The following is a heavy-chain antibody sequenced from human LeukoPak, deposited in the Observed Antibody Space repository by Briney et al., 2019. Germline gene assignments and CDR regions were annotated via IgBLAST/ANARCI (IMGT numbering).Heavy chain of an antibody. D-gene: IGHD2-2*02. V-gene: IGHV4-4*09. CDR3: ARRDCSSTSCYRGEGWFDP. CDR1: GGSISSYY. Sequence: SETLSLTCTVSGGSISSYYWSWIRQPPGKGLEWIGYIYTSGSTNYNPSLKSRATISVDTSKNQFSLKLSSVTAADTAVYYCARRDCSSTSCYRGEGWFDPWGQGTLVTVSS. J-gene: IGHJ5*02. CDR2: IYTSGST.